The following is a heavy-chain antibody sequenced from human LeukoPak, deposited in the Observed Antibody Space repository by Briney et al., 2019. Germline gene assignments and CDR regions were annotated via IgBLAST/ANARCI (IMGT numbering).Heavy chain of an antibody. CDR3: ASRTSYYYDSSGSIAAAFDI. J-gene: IGHJ3*02. V-gene: IGHV1-69*05. CDR1: GGTFSSYA. CDR2: IIPTFGTA. D-gene: IGHD3-22*01. Sequence: ASVKVSCKASGGTFSSYAISWVRQAPGQGLEWMGGIIPTFGTANYAQKFQGRVTITTDESTSTAYMELGSLRSEDTAVYYCASRTSYYYDSSGSIAAAFDIWGQGTMVTVSS.